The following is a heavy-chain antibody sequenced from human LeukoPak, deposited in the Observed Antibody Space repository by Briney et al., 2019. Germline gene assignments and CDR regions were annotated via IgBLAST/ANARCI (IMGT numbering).Heavy chain of an antibody. CDR2: IKQDGSEK. V-gene: IGHV3-7*03. Sequence: PGGSLRLSCAASGFTFSSYWMSWVRQAPGKGLEWVANIKQDGSEKYYVDSVKGRFTISRDNAKNSLYLQMNSLRAEDTAVYYCAKFLVTTETPFDYWGQGTLVTVSS. D-gene: IGHD4-17*01. CDR3: AKFLVTTETPFDY. J-gene: IGHJ4*02. CDR1: GFTFSSYW.